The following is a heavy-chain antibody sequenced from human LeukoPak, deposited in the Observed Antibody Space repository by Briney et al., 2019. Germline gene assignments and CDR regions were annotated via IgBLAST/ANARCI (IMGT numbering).Heavy chain of an antibody. V-gene: IGHV3-7*01. CDR1: GFTFVASA. D-gene: IGHD3-16*01. J-gene: IGHJ4*02. CDR2: IKEDGSEK. CDR3: AREGYGRLVAHFDY. Sequence: GGSLRLSCAASGFTFVASAVTWVGQASGKGLEWVAKIKEDGSEKYYVDSVKGRFTISRDNAKNSLYLQMNSLRAEDTAVYYCAREGYGRLVAHFDYWGQGTLVTVSS.